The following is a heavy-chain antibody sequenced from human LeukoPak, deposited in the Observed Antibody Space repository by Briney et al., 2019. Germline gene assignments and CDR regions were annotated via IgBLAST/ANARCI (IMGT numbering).Heavy chain of an antibody. J-gene: IGHJ4*02. CDR3: AGHRWGNRINLLYYFDY. CDR1: EFSFSTYW. V-gene: IGHV3-7*03. D-gene: IGHD3-16*01. Sequence: QPGGSLRLSCAASEFSFSTYWMSWVRQAPGKGLEWVANIKQDESEKYYVDSVKGRFTISRDNAKNSLYLQMNSLRAEDTAVYYCAGHRWGNRINLLYYFDYWGQGTLVTVSS. CDR2: IKQDESEK.